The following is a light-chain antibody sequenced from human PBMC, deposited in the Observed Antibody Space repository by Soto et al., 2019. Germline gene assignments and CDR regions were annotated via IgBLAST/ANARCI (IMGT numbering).Light chain of an antibody. V-gene: IGKV3D-20*01. CDR3: QQYGSSPWT. CDR1: QSVSNSY. CDR2: DAS. J-gene: IGKJ2*01. Sequence: EIVLTQSPATLSLSPGERATLSCGASQSVSNSYLAWYQQKPGLAPRLLIYDASSTATGIPARFSGSGSGTEFTLTSGRLEPEDFAVYYCQQYGSSPWTFGQGTKLEIK.